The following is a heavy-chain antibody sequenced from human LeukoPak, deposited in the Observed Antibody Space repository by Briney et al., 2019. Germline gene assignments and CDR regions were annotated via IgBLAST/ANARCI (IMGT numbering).Heavy chain of an antibody. CDR3: AKTSSSWYFSLDY. J-gene: IGHJ4*02. Sequence: ASVKVSCKASGYTFSSYGIGWVRQAPGQGLEWMGWISAYNGNTNYAQNLQGRVTITADESTSTAYMELSSLRSEDTAVYYCAKTSSSWYFSLDYWGQGTLVTVSS. CDR2: ISAYNGNT. V-gene: IGHV1-18*01. D-gene: IGHD6-13*01. CDR1: GYTFSSYG.